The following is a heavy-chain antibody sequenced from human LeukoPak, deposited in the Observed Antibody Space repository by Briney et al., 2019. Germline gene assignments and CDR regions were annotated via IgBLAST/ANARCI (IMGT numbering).Heavy chain of an antibody. CDR3: ARYPLSYSSNWHYYFDY. V-gene: IGHV1-69*04. CDR1: GGTFSSYV. D-gene: IGHD6-13*01. J-gene: IGHJ4*02. CDR2: IIPILGIA. Sequence: SVKVSCKASGGTFSSYVISWVRQAPGQGLEWMGRIIPILGIANYAQKFQGRVTITADKSTSTAYMELSSLRSDDTAVYYCARYPLSYSSNWHYYFDYWGQGTLLTVSS.